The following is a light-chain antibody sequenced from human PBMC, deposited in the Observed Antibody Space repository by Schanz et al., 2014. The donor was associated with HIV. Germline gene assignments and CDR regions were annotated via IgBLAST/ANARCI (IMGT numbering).Light chain of an antibody. CDR3: QSYDSSLRSSV. V-gene: IGLV2-14*01. J-gene: IGLJ3*02. CDR1: SGDLGPYDY. CDR2: EVN. Sequence: QSALTQPASMSGSPGQSITISCTGTSGDLGPYDYVSWYQQHPGQAPKLLIYEVNKRPSGVPRRFSGSKFDNTASLTITGLQAEDEAHYYCQSYDSSLRSSVFGGGTKLTVL.